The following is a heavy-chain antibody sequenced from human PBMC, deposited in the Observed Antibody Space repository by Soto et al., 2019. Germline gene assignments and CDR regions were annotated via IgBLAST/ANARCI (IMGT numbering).Heavy chain of an antibody. Sequence: GSLRLSCSVSGFTLSAYWMHWVRQVPGKGLTWVSRISDDGSTATYADSVKGRFVISRDNAKNSLYLEMNTLRADDSGLYYCARGPRVSSTGTGAHWGRGTLVTVSS. J-gene: IGHJ4*02. CDR2: ISDDGSTA. D-gene: IGHD1-1*01. V-gene: IGHV3-74*01. CDR1: GFTLSAYW. CDR3: ARGPRVSSTGTGAH.